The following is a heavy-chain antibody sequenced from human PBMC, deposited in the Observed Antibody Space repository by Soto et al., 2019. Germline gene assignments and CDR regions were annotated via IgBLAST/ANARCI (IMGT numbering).Heavy chain of an antibody. CDR3: ARGTSWQLPFDY. V-gene: IGHV4-31*03. D-gene: IGHD6-13*01. Sequence: TLSLTCTGSGGSISSGGYYWSWIRQHPGKGLEWIGYIYYSGSTDYNPSLKSRVTISGDTSKNQFSLKVSSVTAADTAVYYCARGTSWQLPFDYWGQGTLVTVSS. J-gene: IGHJ4*02. CDR1: GGSISSGGYY. CDR2: IYYSGST.